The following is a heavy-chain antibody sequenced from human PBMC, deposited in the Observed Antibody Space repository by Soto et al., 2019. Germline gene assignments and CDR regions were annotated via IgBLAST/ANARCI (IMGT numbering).Heavy chain of an antibody. CDR1: GFTFDDYA. V-gene: IGHV3-9*01. Sequence: EVPLVESGGGLVQPGRSLRLSCAASGFTFDDYAMHWVRQAPGKGLEWVSGISWNSGSIGYADSVKGRFTISRDNATNSLYLQMNSLRAEDTALYYCAKDRVAVVMSYYGMDVWGQGTTVTVSS. J-gene: IGHJ6*02. CDR3: AKDRVAVVMSYYGMDV. CDR2: ISWNSGSI. D-gene: IGHD3-22*01.